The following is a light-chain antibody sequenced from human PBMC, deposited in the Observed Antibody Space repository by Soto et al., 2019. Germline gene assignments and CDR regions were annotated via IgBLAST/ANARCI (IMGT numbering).Light chain of an antibody. Sequence: IQLTQSPSSLSASVGDRVTITCRASQGISNSLAWYQQKPGKAPKLLMYLASTLQSGVPPRFSGTGSGTNFTLTISSLQPEDFATYYCQQLLRFPTKFGPGTKVEIK. J-gene: IGKJ1*01. CDR3: QQLLRFPTK. CDR1: QGISNS. V-gene: IGKV1-9*01. CDR2: LAS.